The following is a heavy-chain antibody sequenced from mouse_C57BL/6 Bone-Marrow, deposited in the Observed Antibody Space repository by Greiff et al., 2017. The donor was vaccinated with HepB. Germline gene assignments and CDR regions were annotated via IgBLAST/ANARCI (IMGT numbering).Heavy chain of an antibody. CDR3: ARWSLLWLKGWAFDY. Sequence: QVQLQQSGAELVKPGASVKLSCKASGYTFTGYWMDWVKQRPGHGLEWIGEILPGGGNTNYNEKFKGKATFTADTSSNTAYMQLSSLTTEDSAVYYCARWSLLWLKGWAFDYWGQGTSVTVSS. V-gene: IGHV1-9*01. J-gene: IGHJ4*01. D-gene: IGHD2-9*01. CDR2: ILPGGGNT. CDR1: GYTFTGYW.